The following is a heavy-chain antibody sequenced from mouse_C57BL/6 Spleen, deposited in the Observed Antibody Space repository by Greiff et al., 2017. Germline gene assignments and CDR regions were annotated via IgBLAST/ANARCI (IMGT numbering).Heavy chain of an antibody. CDR1: GYTFTSYW. J-gene: IGHJ2*01. D-gene: IGHD4-1*01. V-gene: IGHV1-64*01. CDR3: ARRTGTEDYFDY. CDR2: IHPNSGST. Sequence: QVQLKQPGAELVKPGASVKLSCKASGYTFTSYWMHWVKQRPGQGLEWIGMIHPNSGSTNYNEKFKSKATLTVDKSSSTAYMQLSSLTSEDSAVYYCARRTGTEDYFDYWGQGTTLTVSS.